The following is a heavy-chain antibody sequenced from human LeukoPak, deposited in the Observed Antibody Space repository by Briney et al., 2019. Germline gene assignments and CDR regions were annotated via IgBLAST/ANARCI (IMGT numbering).Heavy chain of an antibody. CDR3: ARDHYCSSSSCPSDY. Sequence: GGSLRLSCVASGFTFSSYAMSWVRQAPGKGLEWVSAISGSGGSTYYADSVKGRFTISRDNSKNTLYLQMNSLRAEDTALYHCARDHYCSSSSCPSDYWGQGTLVTVSS. CDR2: ISGSGGST. J-gene: IGHJ4*02. CDR1: GFTFSSYA. V-gene: IGHV3-23*01. D-gene: IGHD2-15*01.